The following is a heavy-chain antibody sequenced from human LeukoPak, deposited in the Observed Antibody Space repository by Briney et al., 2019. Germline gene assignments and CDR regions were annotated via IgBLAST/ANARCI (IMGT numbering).Heavy chain of an antibody. V-gene: IGHV1-2*02. CDR3: AREGPHYYDSSGYYYVRVAFDI. Sequence: GASVKVSCKASGYTFTGYYMHWVRQAPGQGLEWMGWINPNSGGTNYAQKFQGRVTMTRDTSISTAYMELSRLRSDDTAVYYRAREGPHYYDSSGYYYVRVAFDIWGQGTMVTVSS. CDR1: GYTFTGYY. CDR2: INPNSGGT. J-gene: IGHJ3*02. D-gene: IGHD3-22*01.